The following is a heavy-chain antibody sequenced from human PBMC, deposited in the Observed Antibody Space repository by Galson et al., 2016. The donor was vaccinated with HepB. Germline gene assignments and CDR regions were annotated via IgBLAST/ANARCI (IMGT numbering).Heavy chain of an antibody. J-gene: IGHJ3*02. D-gene: IGHD3-10*02. CDR3: ARDQTPVFQAFDI. V-gene: IGHV1-69*13. CDR1: GGTFSNSA. CDR2: IIPRFSVA. Sequence: SVKVSCKASGGTFSNSAISWVRQAPGQGLEWMGGIIPRFSVANLAQSFQDSVTITADESTFTTYLELSSLRSEDAAVYYCARDQTPVFQAFDIWGQGTMVTVSS.